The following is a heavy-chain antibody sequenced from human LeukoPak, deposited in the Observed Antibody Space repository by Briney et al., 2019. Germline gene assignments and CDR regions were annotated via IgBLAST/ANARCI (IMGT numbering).Heavy chain of an antibody. CDR2: IAESGTT. D-gene: IGHD3-10*01. CDR1: GGSIISGGDH. J-gene: IGHJ5*02. Sequence: SQTLSLTCTVSGGSIISGGDHWSWIRQRPGQGLEWIGHIAESGTTYYTPSLTIRVTISVEPSKNQFSLRLGSVTAADPAVYFCARVDYYASGTYLNWFDPWGQGTHVTV. V-gene: IGHV4-31*03. CDR3: ARVDYYASGTYLNWFDP.